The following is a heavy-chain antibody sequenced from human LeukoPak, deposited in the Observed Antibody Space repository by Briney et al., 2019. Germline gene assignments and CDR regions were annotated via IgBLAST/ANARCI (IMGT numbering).Heavy chain of an antibody. D-gene: IGHD2-2*01. V-gene: IGHV4-59*01. CDR2: IYSSGST. CDR1: GGSISSYY. Sequence: PSETLSLTCTVSGGSISSYYWSWIRQPPGKGLEWIGYIYSSGSTNYNPSLKSRVIISVDTSKNQFSLKLSSVTAADTAVYYCARGTSWGYYYMDVWGKGTTVTISS. J-gene: IGHJ6*03. CDR3: ARGTSWGYYYMDV.